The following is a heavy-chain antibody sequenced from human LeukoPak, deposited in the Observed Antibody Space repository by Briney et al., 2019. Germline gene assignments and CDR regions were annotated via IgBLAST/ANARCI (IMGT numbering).Heavy chain of an antibody. Sequence: ASVKASCKASGYTFTGYYMHWVRQAPGQGLEWMGWINPNSGGTNYAQKFQGRVTMTRDTSISTAYMELSRLRSDDTAVYYCARDGRYCSGGSCYNDYWGQGTLVTVSS. CDR2: INPNSGGT. V-gene: IGHV1-2*02. D-gene: IGHD2-15*01. CDR1: GYTFTGYY. CDR3: ARDGRYCSGGSCYNDY. J-gene: IGHJ4*02.